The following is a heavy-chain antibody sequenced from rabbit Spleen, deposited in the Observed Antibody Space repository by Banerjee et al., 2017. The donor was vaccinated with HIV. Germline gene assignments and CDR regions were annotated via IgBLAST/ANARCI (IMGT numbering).Heavy chain of an antibody. CDR3: ARGEHFSVGFSAFAIYLDL. J-gene: IGHJ4*01. CDR1: GIDFSSYY. D-gene: IGHD7-1*01. Sequence: QQQLEESGGGLVKPGGTLTLTCKASGIDFSSYYMSWVRQAPGKGLEWIGYIDPVFGSAYYASWVNGRFSISRENTQNTVSLQLNSLTAADTATYFCARGEHFSVGFSAFAIYLDLWGPGTLVTVS. V-gene: IGHV1S43*01. CDR2: IDPVFGSA.